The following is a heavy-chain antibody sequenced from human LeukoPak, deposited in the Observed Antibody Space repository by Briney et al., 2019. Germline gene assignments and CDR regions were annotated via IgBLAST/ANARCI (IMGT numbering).Heavy chain of an antibody. CDR2: IYHSGST. Sequence: SETLSLTCTVSGGSISSYYWSWIRQPPGKGLEWIGEIYHSGSTNYNPSLKSRVTISVDKSKNQFSLKLSSVTAADTAVYYCARDVGRWGQGTLVTVSS. J-gene: IGHJ4*02. D-gene: IGHD2-15*01. CDR1: GGSISSYY. V-gene: IGHV4-59*12. CDR3: ARDVGR.